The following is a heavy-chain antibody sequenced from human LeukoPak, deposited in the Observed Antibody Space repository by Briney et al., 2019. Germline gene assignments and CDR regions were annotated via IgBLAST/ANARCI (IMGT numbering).Heavy chain of an antibody. Sequence: GGSLRLSCAASGFTFSSYAMSWVRQAPGKGLEWVSAISGSGGSTYYADSVKGRLTISRDNSKNTLYLQMNSLRAEDTAVYYCAKDWRIVATIRSPFDYWGQGTLVTVSS. V-gene: IGHV3-23*01. CDR3: AKDWRIVATIRSPFDY. CDR2: ISGSGGST. D-gene: IGHD5-12*01. CDR1: GFTFSSYA. J-gene: IGHJ4*02.